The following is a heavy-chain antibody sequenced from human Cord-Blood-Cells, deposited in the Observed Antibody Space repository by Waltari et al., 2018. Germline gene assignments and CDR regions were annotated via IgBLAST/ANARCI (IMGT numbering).Heavy chain of an antibody. Sequence: QVQLVQSGAEVKKPGASVKVSCKASGYTFTSYAINWVRQATGQGLEWMGWMNPNSGKTGYAKKFQGRVTMTRNTSISTAYMELSSLRSEDTAVYYCARSSSSSAYYYGMDVWGQGTTVTVSS. D-gene: IGHD6-6*01. CDR3: ARSSSSSAYYYGMDV. V-gene: IGHV1-8*01. CDR1: GYTFTSYA. CDR2: MNPNSGKT. J-gene: IGHJ6*02.